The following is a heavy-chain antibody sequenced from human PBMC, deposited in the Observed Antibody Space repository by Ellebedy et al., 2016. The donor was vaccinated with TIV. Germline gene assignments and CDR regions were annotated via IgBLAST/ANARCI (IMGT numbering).Heavy chain of an antibody. J-gene: IGHJ6*03. CDR3: AKAPTAIFAHFYYYYYYMDV. Sequence: GGSLRLSXAASGFTFSSYAMSWLRQAPGKGLEWVSVFGGRSTTTYYVDSVRGRFTISRDNSKNTLYLQMTSLRAEDTAVYYCAKAPTAIFAHFYYYYYYMDVWGKGTTVTVSS. V-gene: IGHV3-23*01. CDR2: FGGRSTTT. D-gene: IGHD2-21*02. CDR1: GFTFSSYA.